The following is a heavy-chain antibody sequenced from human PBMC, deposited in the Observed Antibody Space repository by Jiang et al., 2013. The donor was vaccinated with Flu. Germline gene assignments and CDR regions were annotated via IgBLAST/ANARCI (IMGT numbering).Heavy chain of an antibody. J-gene: IGHJ2*01. CDR3: ARRYYAPGTGEPGGYFDL. V-gene: IGHV4-59*08. CDR2: IYYRGDT. CDR1: GGSLNNYF. Sequence: PGLVKPSETLSLTCTVSGGSLNNYFWGWLRQPPGKALQWIGYIYYRGDTLYTPSLKSRLTISIDTSKNHFSLNLTSVTAADTGVYYCARRYYAPGTGEPGGYFDLWGRGSLIKVSS. D-gene: IGHD3/OR15-3a*01.